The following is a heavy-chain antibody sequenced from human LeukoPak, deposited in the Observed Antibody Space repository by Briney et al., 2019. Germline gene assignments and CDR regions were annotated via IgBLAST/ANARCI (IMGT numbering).Heavy chain of an antibody. Sequence: ASVKVSCKASGYTFTSYGISWVRQAPGQGLEWMGWISAYNGNTNYAQKLQGRVTMTTDTSTSTAYMELRSLRSDDTAVYYCARDSRIAVAGLVDYWGQGTLVTVSS. CDR2: ISAYNGNT. V-gene: IGHV1-18*01. CDR1: GYTFTSYG. J-gene: IGHJ4*02. D-gene: IGHD6-19*01. CDR3: ARDSRIAVAGLVDY.